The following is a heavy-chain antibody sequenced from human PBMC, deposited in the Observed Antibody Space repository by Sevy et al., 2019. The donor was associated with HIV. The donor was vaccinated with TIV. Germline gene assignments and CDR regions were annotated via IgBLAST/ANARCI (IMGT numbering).Heavy chain of an antibody. CDR3: ARHFSSSWTTRHFDC. V-gene: IGHV3-7*01. J-gene: IGHJ4*02. CDR2: IKQDGSEK. D-gene: IGHD6-13*01. Sequence: GSLRLSCAASGFTFSNYWMSWVRQAPGKGLEWVANIKQDGSEKYCVDSVKDRFTISRDNARNSLFLQMNSLRAEDTAVYYCARHFSSSWTTRHFDCWGQGTLVTVSS. CDR1: GFTFSNYW.